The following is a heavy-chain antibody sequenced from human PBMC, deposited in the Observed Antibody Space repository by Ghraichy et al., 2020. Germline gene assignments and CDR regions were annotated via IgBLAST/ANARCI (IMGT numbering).Heavy chain of an antibody. CDR3: AKDRRAVAEYCAMDV. CDR2: ISNDGSDK. CDR1: GFTFSSHG. J-gene: IGHJ6*02. D-gene: IGHD6-19*01. Sequence: GGSLRLSCAASGFTFSSHGMHWVRQAPGKGLEWVAVISNDGSDKYYADSVKGRFTISRDNSKNTLYLQVNSLRSEDTTVYYCAKDRRAVAEYCAMDVWGQGATVAVSS. V-gene: IGHV3-30*18.